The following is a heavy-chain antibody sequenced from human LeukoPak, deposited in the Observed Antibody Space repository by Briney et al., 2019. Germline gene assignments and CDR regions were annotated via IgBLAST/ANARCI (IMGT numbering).Heavy chain of an antibody. Sequence: GGSLRLSCTVSGFTVSSNSMSWVRQAPGKGLEWVSFIYSGGSTHYSDSVKGRFTISRDNAKNSLYLQMNSLRAEDTAVYYCAELGITMIGGVWGKGTTVTISS. D-gene: IGHD3-10*02. J-gene: IGHJ6*04. CDR2: IYSGGST. CDR3: AELGITMIGGV. V-gene: IGHV3-53*01. CDR1: GFTVSSNS.